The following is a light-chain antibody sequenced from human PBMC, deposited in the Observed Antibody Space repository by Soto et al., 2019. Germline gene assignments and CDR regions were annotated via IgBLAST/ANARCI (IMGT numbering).Light chain of an antibody. CDR3: GAWDTSLTGGV. CDR2: ENY. CDR1: ASNIGNNY. V-gene: IGLV1-51*02. Sequence: QSVLTQPPSVSAAPGQKVTISCSGSASNIGNNYVSWYQQLPGTAPKLLIYENYERPSGIPDRFSGSKSGTSATLGITGLQTGDEADYYCGAWDTSLTGGVFGGGTKLTV. J-gene: IGLJ2*01.